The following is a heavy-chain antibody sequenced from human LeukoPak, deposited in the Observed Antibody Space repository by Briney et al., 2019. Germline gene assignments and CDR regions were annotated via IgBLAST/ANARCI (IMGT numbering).Heavy chain of an antibody. CDR3: ARDQRGSGWYYFDY. CDR2: ISGSSSSYI. CDR1: GFTFSRYS. J-gene: IGHJ4*02. Sequence: GGSLRLSCAASGFTFSRYSMNWVRQAPGKGLEWVSSISGSSSSYIYYADSLKGRFTISRDNAKNSLYLQMNSLRAEDTAVYYCARDQRGSGWYYFDYWGQGTLVTVSS. D-gene: IGHD6-19*01. V-gene: IGHV3-21*01.